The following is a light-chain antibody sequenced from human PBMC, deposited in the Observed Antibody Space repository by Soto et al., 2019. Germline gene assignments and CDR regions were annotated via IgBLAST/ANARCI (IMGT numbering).Light chain of an antibody. Sequence: IVLTHFPCTLSCHPAERATLSWSASQSISSNLAWYQQKPGQAPRLLMFRTSSRATGFPARFSGSGSGTEFNLTISSLQSEDFGVYYCQQYNNWPRDTFGGGTKVDIK. J-gene: IGKJ4*01. CDR2: RTS. CDR1: QSISSN. CDR3: QQYNNWPRDT. V-gene: IGKV3-15*01.